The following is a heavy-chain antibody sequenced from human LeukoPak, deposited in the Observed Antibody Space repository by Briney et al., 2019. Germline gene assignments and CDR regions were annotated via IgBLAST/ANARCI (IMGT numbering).Heavy chain of an antibody. CDR2: IKTDGTST. CDR3: ARGRIDCWTDD. D-gene: IGHD2-21*01. Sequence: PGGSLRLSCAASGFTFSDYWMHWVRQAPGKGLVWVSRIKTDGTSTNYADSVKGRFTISRDNAKNTLYLQMNSLRAEDTAVYYCARGRIDCWTDDWGQRTLDSVSS. V-gene: IGHV3-74*01. J-gene: IGHJ4*02. CDR1: GFTFSDYW.